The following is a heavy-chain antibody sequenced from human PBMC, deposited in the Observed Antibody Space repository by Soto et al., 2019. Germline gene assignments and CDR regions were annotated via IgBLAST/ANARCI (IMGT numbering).Heavy chain of an antibody. CDR3: ARGDYDSRVAHYGMDV. V-gene: IGHV1-69*12. CDR2: IIPIFGTA. CDR1: GGTFSSYA. J-gene: IGHJ6*02. D-gene: IGHD3-22*01. Sequence: QVQLVQSGAEVKKPGSSVKVSCKASGGTFSSYAISWVRQAPGQGLEWMGGIIPIFGTANYAQKFQGRVTITADESTSTANMELSSLRSEDTAVYYCARGDYDSRVAHYGMDVWGQGTTVTVSS.